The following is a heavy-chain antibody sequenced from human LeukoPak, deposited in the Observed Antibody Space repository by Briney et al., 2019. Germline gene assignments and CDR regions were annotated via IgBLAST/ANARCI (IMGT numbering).Heavy chain of an antibody. CDR2: ITYDGSKK. Sequence: PGGSLRLSCTACGFTFSSYGMHWVRQAPGPGLEWVAIITYDGSKKYYADSVKGRFTISRDNSKNPLHQQMNSLTAEDTAGSYCAKDQYYSHSSGYYYVFYYWGQGTLVTVSS. CDR3: AKDQYYSHSSGYYYVFYY. J-gene: IGHJ4*02. CDR1: GFTFSSYG. D-gene: IGHD3-22*01. V-gene: IGHV3-30*18.